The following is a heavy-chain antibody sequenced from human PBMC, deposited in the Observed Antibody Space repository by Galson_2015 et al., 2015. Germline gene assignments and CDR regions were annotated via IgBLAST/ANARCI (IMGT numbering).Heavy chain of an antibody. CDR2: ISWNSGSI. Sequence: SLRLSCAASGFTFDDYAMHWVRQAPGKGLEWVSGISWNSGSIGYADSVKGRFTISRDNAKNSLYLQMNSLRAEDTALYYCAKDIVGSGGLPGAFDIWGQGTMVTVSS. CDR3: AKDIVGSGGLPGAFDI. V-gene: IGHV3-9*01. D-gene: IGHD3-10*01. CDR1: GFTFDDYA. J-gene: IGHJ3*02.